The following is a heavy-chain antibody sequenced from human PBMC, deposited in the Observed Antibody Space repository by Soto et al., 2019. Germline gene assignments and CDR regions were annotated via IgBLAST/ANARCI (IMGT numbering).Heavy chain of an antibody. CDR2: ISYDGKQT. V-gene: IGHV3-30*03. D-gene: IGHD3-10*01. Sequence: GGSLRLSCGAPGVTFKDYGMHWVRQAPGKGLEWVAVISYDGKQTYYADSVKGRFTISKDKSKRTLFLQMNSLRVDDTAVYYCARDGSGSNWYFDLWGRGTLVTVSS. CDR1: GVTFKDYG. J-gene: IGHJ2*01. CDR3: ARDGSGSNWYFDL.